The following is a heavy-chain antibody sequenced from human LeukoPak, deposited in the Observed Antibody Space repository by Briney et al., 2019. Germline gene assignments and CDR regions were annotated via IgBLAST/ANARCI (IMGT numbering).Heavy chain of an antibody. CDR3: AKFRYHSNDNNYPDFNY. J-gene: IGHJ4*02. V-gene: IGHV3-23*01. D-gene: IGHD3-22*01. CDR2: VSGSGGHT. Sequence: QTGGSLRLSCAASGFTLSSYAMGWVRQAPGKGPEWVSSVSGSGGHTYFADSVKGRFTISRDNSKNTLDLQMNSLKVEDTAVYYCAKFRYHSNDNNYPDFNYWGQGTLVTVSS. CDR1: GFTLSSYA.